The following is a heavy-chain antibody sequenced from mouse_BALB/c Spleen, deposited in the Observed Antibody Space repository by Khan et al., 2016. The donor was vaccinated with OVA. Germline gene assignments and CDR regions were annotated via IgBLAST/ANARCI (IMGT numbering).Heavy chain of an antibody. CDR3: AKGVWSYYYALDY. J-gene: IGHJ4*01. CDR2: IWGGGST. Sequence: VKLEVSGPGLVAPSQSLSITCTVSGFSLTDYGVSWIRQPPGKGLEWLGVIWGGGSTYYNSALKSRLSISKDNSKSQVFLKMSGLQTDDTAMYYCAKGVWSYYYALDYWGQGTSVTVSS. V-gene: IGHV2-6-5*01. CDR1: GFSLTDYG.